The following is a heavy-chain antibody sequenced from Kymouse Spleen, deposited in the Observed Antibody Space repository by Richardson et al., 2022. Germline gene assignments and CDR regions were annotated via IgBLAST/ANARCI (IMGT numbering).Heavy chain of an antibody. CDR2: IKSKTDGGTT. CDR1: GFTFSNAW. CDR3: TTVITGTTYNWFDP. J-gene: IGHJ5*02. V-gene: IGHV3-15*01. D-gene: IGHD1-7*01. Sequence: EVQLVESGGGLVKPGGSLRLSCAASGFTFSNAWMSWVRQAPGKGLEWVGRIKSKTDGGTTDYAAPVKGRFTISRDDSKNTLYLQMNSLKTEDTAVYYCTTVITGTTYNWFDPWGQGTLVTVSS.